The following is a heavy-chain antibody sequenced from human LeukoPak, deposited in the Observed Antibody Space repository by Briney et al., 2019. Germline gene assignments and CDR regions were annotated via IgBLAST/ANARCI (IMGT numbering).Heavy chain of an antibody. CDR3: ARGEGIAAYTMDV. Sequence: GGSLRLSCAASGFTFSSYGMHWVRQAPGKGLEWVAVIWYDGSNKYYADSVKGRFTISRDNSKNTLYLQMNSLRAEDTAVYYCARGEGIAAYTMDVWGQGTLVTVSS. D-gene: IGHD6-13*01. CDR2: IWYDGSNK. V-gene: IGHV3-33*01. CDR1: GFTFSSYG. J-gene: IGHJ4*02.